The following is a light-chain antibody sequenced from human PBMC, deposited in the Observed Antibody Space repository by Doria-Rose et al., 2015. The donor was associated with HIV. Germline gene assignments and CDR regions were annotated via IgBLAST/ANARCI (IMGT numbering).Light chain of an antibody. V-gene: IGKV1-13*02. Sequence: IQVTQSPSSLSASIGDRITIICRASQAIGSALAWYQQRPGKPPKLLIYDASSLESGVPSRFSGSGSGTHFTLTVSSLQPEDFATYYCQQFNSDFLTSGPGTKVDIK. CDR2: DAS. CDR1: QAIGSA. CDR3: QQFNSDFLT. J-gene: IGKJ3*01.